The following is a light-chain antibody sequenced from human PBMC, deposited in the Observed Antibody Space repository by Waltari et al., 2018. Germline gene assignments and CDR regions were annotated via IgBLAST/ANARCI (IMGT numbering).Light chain of an antibody. CDR2: SAS. CDR3: QQYNDWPQT. J-gene: IGKJ1*01. Sequence: EIVMTQSPATLSVSSGERATLSCRASQTVGSNLAWYQQKPGQAPRLLICSASTRDTGIPPRFSGRGSGTEFTLTISSLQSEDFAVYYCQQYNDWPQTFGQGTKVEIK. V-gene: IGKV3-15*01. CDR1: QTVGSN.